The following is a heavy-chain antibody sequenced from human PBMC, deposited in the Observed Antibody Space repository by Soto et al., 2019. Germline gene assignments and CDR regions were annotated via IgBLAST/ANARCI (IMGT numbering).Heavy chain of an antibody. V-gene: IGHV3-11*06. D-gene: IGHD4-17*01. CDR3: AKNGDYSYYYAMDV. J-gene: IGHJ6*02. CDR1: GFTFSDYF. Sequence: QVQLVESGGGLVKPGGSLRLSCAASGFTFSDYFMSWIRQAPGKGPEWSSHISSSSISTNYADSVKGRFTISRDNAKNSLYLEMTSLTAEDTAIYYCAKNGDYSYYYAMDVWGQGTTVSVSS. CDR2: ISSSSIST.